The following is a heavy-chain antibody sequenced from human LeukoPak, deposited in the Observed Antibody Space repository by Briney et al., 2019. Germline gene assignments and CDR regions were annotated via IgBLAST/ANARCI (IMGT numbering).Heavy chain of an antibody. D-gene: IGHD3-22*01. Sequence: ASVKVSCKASGYTFTGYYMHWVRQAPGQGLEWMGWINPNSGGTNYAQKFQGRVTMTRDTSISTAYMELSRLRSDDTAVYYCARGRYYYDSSGQSNWFDPWGQGTLVTVSS. CDR1: GYTFTGYY. CDR3: ARGRYYYDSSGQSNWFDP. V-gene: IGHV1-2*02. J-gene: IGHJ5*02. CDR2: INPNSGGT.